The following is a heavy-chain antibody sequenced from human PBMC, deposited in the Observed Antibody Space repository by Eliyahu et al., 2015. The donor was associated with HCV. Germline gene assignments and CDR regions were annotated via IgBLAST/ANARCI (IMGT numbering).Heavy chain of an antibody. J-gene: IGHJ5*02. V-gene: IGHV3-30*18. CDR3: AKDVLGILWWP. D-gene: IGHD2-21*01. Sequence: QVQLVESGGGVVQPGRSLRLSCAASGFTFSSYGMHWVRQAPGKGLEGVAVISYDGSNKYYADSVKGRFTISRDNSKNTLYLQMNSLRAEDTAVYYCAKDVLGILWWPRGQGTLVTVSS. CDR2: ISYDGSNK. CDR1: GFTFSSYG.